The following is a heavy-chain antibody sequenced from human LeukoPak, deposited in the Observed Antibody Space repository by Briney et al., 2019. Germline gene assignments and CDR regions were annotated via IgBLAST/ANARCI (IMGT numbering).Heavy chain of an antibody. D-gene: IGHD2-2*01. J-gene: IGHJ4*02. CDR3: ARLFPYCSSTSCYPDY. Sequence: ASVKVSCKASGYTFTSYGISWERHAPGQGLEWMGWISAYNGNTNYAQKLQGRVTMTTDTSTSTAYMELRSLRSDDTAVYYCARLFPYCSSTSCYPDYWGQGTLVTVSS. CDR2: ISAYNGNT. V-gene: IGHV1-18*01. CDR1: GYTFTSYG.